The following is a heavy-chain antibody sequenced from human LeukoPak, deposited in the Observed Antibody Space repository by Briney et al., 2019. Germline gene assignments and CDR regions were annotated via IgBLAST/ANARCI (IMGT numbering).Heavy chain of an antibody. CDR2: INHGGST. J-gene: IGHJ2*01. V-gene: IGHV4-34*01. CDR1: GGSFSGYY. D-gene: IGHD5-12*01. Sequence: SETLSLTCAVYGGSFSGYYWSWIRQPPGKGLEWIGEINHGGSTNYNPSLKSRVTISVDTSKKQISLKLSSVTAADTAVYYCARGSRDSGYDWGWYFDLWGRGTLVTVSS. CDR3: ARGSRDSGYDWGWYFDL.